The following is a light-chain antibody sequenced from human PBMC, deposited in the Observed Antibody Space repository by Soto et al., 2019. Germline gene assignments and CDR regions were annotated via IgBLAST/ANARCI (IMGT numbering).Light chain of an antibody. CDR1: SSDVGGYNY. CDR2: EVS. V-gene: IGLV2-14*01. CDR3: ISYTSSSTWV. Sequence: QSALTQPASVSGSPGQSITISCTGTSSDVGGYNYVSWYQQHPGKAPKLMIYEVSNRPSGVSNRFSGSKSGNTASLTISGLQAEDEADYYCISYTSSSTWVFGRGTSSPS. J-gene: IGLJ3*02.